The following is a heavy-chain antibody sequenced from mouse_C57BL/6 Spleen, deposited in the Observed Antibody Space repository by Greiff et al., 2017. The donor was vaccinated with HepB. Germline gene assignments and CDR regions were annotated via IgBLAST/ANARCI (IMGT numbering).Heavy chain of an antibody. Sequence: QVQLQQPGAELVKPGASVKLSCKASGYTFTSYWMHWVKQRPGQGLEWIGMIHPNSGSTNYNEKFKSKATLTVDKSSSTAYMQLSSLTSEDSAVYYCARIYYYGSSFRKDAMDYWGQGTSVTVSS. CDR1: GYTFTSYW. D-gene: IGHD1-1*01. CDR3: ARIYYYGSSFRKDAMDY. J-gene: IGHJ4*01. CDR2: IHPNSGST. V-gene: IGHV1-64*01.